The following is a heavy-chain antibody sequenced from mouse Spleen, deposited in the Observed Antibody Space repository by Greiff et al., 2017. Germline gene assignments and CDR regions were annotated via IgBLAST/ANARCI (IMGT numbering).Heavy chain of an antibody. CDR3: ARSYYDYLDY. CDR2: IDPSDSYT. Sequence: QVQLQQPGAELVMPGASVKLSCKASGYTFTSYWMHWVKQRPGQGLEWIGEIDPSDSYTNYNQKFKGKATLTVDKSSSTAYMQLSSLTSEDSAVYYCARSYYDYLDYWGQGTTLTVSS. CDR1: GYTFTSYW. V-gene: IGHV1-69*01. J-gene: IGHJ2*01. D-gene: IGHD2-4*01.